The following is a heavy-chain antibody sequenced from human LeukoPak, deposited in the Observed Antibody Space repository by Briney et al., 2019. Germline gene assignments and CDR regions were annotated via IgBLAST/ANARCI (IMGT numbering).Heavy chain of an antibody. J-gene: IGHJ4*02. CDR1: GFTFSKYW. CDR3: ATKQWLAPPPDS. Sequence: GGSLRLSCAASGFTFSKYWMLWVRQAPGKGLESVSRINTDGTYTTYADSVKGRFTVSRDNANNTMFLQMNSVRDEDTAVYYCATKQWLAPPPDSWGQGTPVTVSS. D-gene: IGHD6-19*01. CDR2: INTDGTYT. V-gene: IGHV3-74*01.